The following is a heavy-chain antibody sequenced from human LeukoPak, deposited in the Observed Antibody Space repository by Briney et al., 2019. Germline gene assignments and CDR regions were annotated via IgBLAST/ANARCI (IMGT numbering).Heavy chain of an antibody. CDR3: ARDYVGMSTILDFGY. D-gene: IGHD5-24*01. Sequence: AAVKVTCKASGYTFTSYGFSWVRQAPGQGLEWMGWISAYNGDTSYAQKLQGRVTMTTDTSTSTVYMELRSLRSDDTAVYYCARDYVGMSTILDFGYWGQGTLVT. J-gene: IGHJ4*02. CDR2: ISAYNGDT. CDR1: GYTFTSYG. V-gene: IGHV1-18*01.